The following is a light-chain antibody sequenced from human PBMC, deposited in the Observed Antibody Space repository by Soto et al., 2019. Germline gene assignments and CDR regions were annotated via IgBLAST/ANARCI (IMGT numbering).Light chain of an antibody. V-gene: IGKV1-5*01. CDR2: AAS. Sequence: DIQMTQSPSALSGSVGDGVTITCRASQSISSWLAWYQQKPGKAPKLLIYAASTLQTGVPSRFSGGGSGTDFTLTLSSLQPEDFATYYCQQVNSFPSTFGQGTRLEIK. CDR1: QSISSW. CDR3: QQVNSFPST. J-gene: IGKJ5*01.